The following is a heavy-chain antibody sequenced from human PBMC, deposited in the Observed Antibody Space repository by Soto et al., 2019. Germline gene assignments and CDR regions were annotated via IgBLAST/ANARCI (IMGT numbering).Heavy chain of an antibody. V-gene: IGHV3-9*01. D-gene: IGHD3-9*01. CDR2: ISWNSVSI. J-gene: IGHJ4*02. CDR3: AKGDFDILTGLDY. CDR1: GFXFKDYA. Sequence: GGSLRLSCAGSGFXFKDYAMHWVRQAPGKGLEWVAGISWNSVSIGYADSVKGRFTISRDDAKNSLYLQMNSLRTEDTALYYCAKGDFDILTGLDYWGRGTLVTVSS.